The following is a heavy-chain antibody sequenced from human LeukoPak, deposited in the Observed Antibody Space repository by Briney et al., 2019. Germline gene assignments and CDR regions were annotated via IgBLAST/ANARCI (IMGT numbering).Heavy chain of an antibody. V-gene: IGHV4-59*12. CDR3: ARDLAYYDFWSGYYTLTYFDY. J-gene: IGHJ4*02. CDR1: GGSISSYY. CDR2: IYYSGST. Sequence: SETLSLTCTVSGGSISSYYLSWIRQPPGKGLEWIGYIYYSGSTNYNPSLKSRVTISVDTSKNQFSLKLSSVTAADTAVYYCARDLAYYDFWSGYYTLTYFDYWGQGTLVTVSS. D-gene: IGHD3-3*01.